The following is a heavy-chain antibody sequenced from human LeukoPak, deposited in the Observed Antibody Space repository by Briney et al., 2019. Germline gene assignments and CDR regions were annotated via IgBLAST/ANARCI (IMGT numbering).Heavy chain of an antibody. V-gene: IGHV5-51*01. Sequence: GESLKISCKGSGDNFNSYWIGWVRQMPGKGLEWMGIIYPGDSDTRYSPSFQGQVTISADKSISTAYLQWSSLKASGTAMYYCARTYYYGSGSYYFDYWGQGTLVTVSS. D-gene: IGHD3-10*01. CDR2: IYPGDSDT. J-gene: IGHJ4*02. CDR3: ARTYYYGSGSYYFDY. CDR1: GDNFNSYW.